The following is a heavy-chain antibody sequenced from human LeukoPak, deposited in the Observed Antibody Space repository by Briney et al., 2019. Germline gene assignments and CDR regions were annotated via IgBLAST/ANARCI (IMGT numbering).Heavy chain of an antibody. CDR3: VRSLRSADF. Sequence: PGGSLRLSCEASGSTFSNYWMHWVRQAPGKGLMWVSQISTDGSQTFYADSVKGRFTISRDNAENTLFLQMDSLRPEDTAVYYCVRSLRSADFWGQGTLVTVSS. J-gene: IGHJ4*02. CDR1: GSTFSNYW. CDR2: ISTDGSQT. V-gene: IGHV3-74*01.